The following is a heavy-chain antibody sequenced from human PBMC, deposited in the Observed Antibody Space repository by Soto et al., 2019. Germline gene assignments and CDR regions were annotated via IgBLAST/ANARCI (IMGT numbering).Heavy chain of an antibody. D-gene: IGHD6-13*01. CDR3: ARVPRKAAAGRNNWFDP. V-gene: IGHV1-3*01. CDR1: GYTFTSYA. J-gene: IGHJ5*02. CDR2: INAGNGNT. Sequence: GASVKVSCKASGYTFTSYAMHWVRQAPGQRLEWMGWINAGNGNTKYSQKFQGRVTITRNTSISTAYMELSSLRSEDTAVYYCARVPRKAAAGRNNWFDPWGQGTLVTVSS.